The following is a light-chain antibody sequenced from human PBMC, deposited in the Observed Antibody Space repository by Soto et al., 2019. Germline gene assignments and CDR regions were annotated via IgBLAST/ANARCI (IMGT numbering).Light chain of an antibody. CDR1: QSVRNN. Sequence: EIVMTQSPATLSVSPGERATLSCRASQSVRNNLAWYQQKPGQAPRLLIYGASNRATGIPARLSGSGSGTEFTLTISSLQSEDFAVYYCQQYNNWPSITFGQGTRLEIK. V-gene: IGKV3-15*01. CDR2: GAS. CDR3: QQYNNWPSIT. J-gene: IGKJ5*01.